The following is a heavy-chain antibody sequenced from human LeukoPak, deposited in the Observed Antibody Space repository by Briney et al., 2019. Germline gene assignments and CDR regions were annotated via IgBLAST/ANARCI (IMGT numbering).Heavy chain of an antibody. D-gene: IGHD1-1*01. V-gene: IGHV3-30*02. CDR1: GFTFSSYG. CDR2: IRYDGSNK. Sequence: GGSLRLSYAASGFTFSSYGMHWVRQAPGKGLEWVAFIRYDGSNKYYADSVKGRFTISRDNSKNTLYLQMNSLRAEDTAVYYCAKDRARLDYQFDYWGQGTLVTVSS. J-gene: IGHJ4*02. CDR3: AKDRARLDYQFDY.